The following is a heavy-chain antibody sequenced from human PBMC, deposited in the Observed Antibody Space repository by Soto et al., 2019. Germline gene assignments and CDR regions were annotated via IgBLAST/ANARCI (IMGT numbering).Heavy chain of an antibody. CDR1: GYTFTSYD. CDR3: ARAPRHVVATIDYYYYYYMDV. Sequence: QVQLVQSGAEVKKPGASVKVSCKASGYTFTSYDINWVRQATGHGLAWMGWMNANSGNTGYAQKFQGRVTMTRNTSRSTVYMELSSLRSEDTAVYYCARAPRHVVATIDYYYYYYMDVWGKGTTVTVSS. J-gene: IGHJ6*03. V-gene: IGHV1-8*01. CDR2: MNANSGNT. D-gene: IGHD5-12*01.